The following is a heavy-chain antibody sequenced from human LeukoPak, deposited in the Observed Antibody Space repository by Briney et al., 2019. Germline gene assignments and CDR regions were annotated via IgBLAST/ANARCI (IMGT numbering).Heavy chain of an antibody. V-gene: IGHV4-39*01. CDR1: GGSISNSTYY. CDR2: ISYSGST. Sequence: SETLSLTCTVSGGSISNSTYYWDWIRQPPGKGLEWIGSISYSGSTNYNPSLKSRVTKSVDTSKNQFSLRLSSVTAADTAVYYCARHMSGWYYFDYWGQGTLVTVSS. J-gene: IGHJ4*02. D-gene: IGHD3-3*01. CDR3: ARHMSGWYYFDY.